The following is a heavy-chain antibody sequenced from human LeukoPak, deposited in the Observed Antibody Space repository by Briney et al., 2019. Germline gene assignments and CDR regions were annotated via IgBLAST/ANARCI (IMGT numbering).Heavy chain of an antibody. D-gene: IGHD3-22*01. CDR2: ISSRSSYK. J-gene: IGHJ4*02. Sequence: GGSLRLSCAASGFTFSSYAMSWVRQAPGKGLEWVSSISSRSSYKYYADSVKGRFTISRDNAKNSLYLQMNSLRAEDTAVYYCARDPNYYDSIWGQGTLVTVSS. CDR3: ARDPNYYDSI. V-gene: IGHV3-21*01. CDR1: GFTFSSYA.